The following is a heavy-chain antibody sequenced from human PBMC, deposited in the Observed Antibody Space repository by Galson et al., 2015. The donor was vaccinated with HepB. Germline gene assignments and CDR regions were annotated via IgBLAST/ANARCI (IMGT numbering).Heavy chain of an antibody. CDR3: AKVVMHYYGSGSYLDY. CDR2: LSGSGGST. D-gene: IGHD3-10*01. Sequence: SLRLSCAASGFTFSSYAMSWVRQAPGKGLEWVSALSGSGGSTYYADSVKGRFTISRDNPKNTLYLQMNSLRAEDTAVYYCAKVVMHYYGSGSYLDYWGQGTLVTVSS. CDR1: GFTFSSYA. J-gene: IGHJ4*02. V-gene: IGHV3-23*01.